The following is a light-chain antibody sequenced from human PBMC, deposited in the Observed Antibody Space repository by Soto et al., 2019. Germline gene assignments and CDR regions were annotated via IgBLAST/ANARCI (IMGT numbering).Light chain of an antibody. CDR3: QQYYSYPFT. CDR2: AAS. Sequence: AIRMTQSPSSFSASTGDRVTITCRASQGISSYLAWYQQKPGKAPKLLIYAASTLQSGVPSRFSGSGSGTDFNLTISRLQSEDFATYYCQQYYSYPFTVGPGTKVDIK. V-gene: IGKV1-8*01. J-gene: IGKJ3*01. CDR1: QGISSY.